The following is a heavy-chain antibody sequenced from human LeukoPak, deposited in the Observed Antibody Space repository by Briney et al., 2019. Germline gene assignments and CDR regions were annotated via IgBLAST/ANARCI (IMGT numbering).Heavy chain of an antibody. V-gene: IGHV3-48*01. CDR2: ISSSSSTI. CDR1: GFTFSSYS. J-gene: IGHJ4*02. CDR3: ARAGDYSNPKPDY. Sequence: GGSLRLSCAASGFTFSSYSMNWVRQAPGKGLEWVSYISSSSSTIYYADSVKGRFTISRDNAKNSLYLQMNSLRAEDTAVYYCARAGDYSNPKPDYWGQGTLVTVSS. D-gene: IGHD4-11*01.